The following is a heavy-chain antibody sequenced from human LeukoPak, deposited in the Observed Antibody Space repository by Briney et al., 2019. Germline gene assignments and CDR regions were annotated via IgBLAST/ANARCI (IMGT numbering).Heavy chain of an antibody. V-gene: IGHV3-30*02. CDR3: AKSHEVRGVMAPDY. CDR2: IRYDGSNK. Sequence: GGSLRLSCAASGFAFSTYGMHWVRQAPGKGLEWVAFIRYDGSNKYYADSVKGRFTISRDNSKNTLYLQMNSLRAEDTAVYFCAKSHEVRGVMAPDYWGQGTLVTVSS. J-gene: IGHJ4*02. D-gene: IGHD3-10*01. CDR1: GFAFSTYG.